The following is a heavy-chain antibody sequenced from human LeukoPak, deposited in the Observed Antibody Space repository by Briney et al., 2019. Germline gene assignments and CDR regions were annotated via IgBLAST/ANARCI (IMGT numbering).Heavy chain of an antibody. CDR1: GFTVSSNY. D-gene: IGHD5-24*01. CDR2: TYSGGST. J-gene: IGHJ4*02. V-gene: IGHV3-53*01. CDR3: ARVEAVATIGYYFNY. Sequence: GGSLRLSCAASGFTVSSNYMSWVRQAPGKGLEWVSVTYSGGSTYYADSVKGRFTISRDNSKNTLYLQMNSLRAEDTAVFYCARVEAVATIGYYFNYWGQGTLVTVSS.